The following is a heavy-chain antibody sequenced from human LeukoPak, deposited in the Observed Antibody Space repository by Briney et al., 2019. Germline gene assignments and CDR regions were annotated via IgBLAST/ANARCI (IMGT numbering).Heavy chain of an antibody. Sequence: GGSLRLSCAASGFSVSGNYMSWVRQAPGKGLEWVSSISSSSSYIYYADSVKGRFTISRDNAKNSLYLQMNSLRAEDTAVYYCARGILWYTYYFDYWGQGTLVTVSS. CDR2: ISSSSSYI. D-gene: IGHD2-21*01. V-gene: IGHV3-21*01. J-gene: IGHJ4*02. CDR1: GFSVSGNY. CDR3: ARGILWYTYYFDY.